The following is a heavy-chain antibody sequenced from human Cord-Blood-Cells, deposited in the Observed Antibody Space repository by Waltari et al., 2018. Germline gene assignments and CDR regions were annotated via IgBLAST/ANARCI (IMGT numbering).Heavy chain of an antibody. J-gene: IGHJ3*02. V-gene: IGHV4-39*01. D-gene: IGHD3-9*01. CDR2: IYYSGCT. CDR1: GGSISSSSYY. Sequence: QLQLRESGPGLVKPSETLSLTCTVSGGSISSSSYYWGWIRQPPGKGLEWIGSIYYSGCTYDNPSRKGRVTISVDTSKNQFSLKLSSVTAADTAVYYCARHGWGYDILTGYYAFDIWGQGTMVTVSS. CDR3: ARHGWGYDILTGYYAFDI.